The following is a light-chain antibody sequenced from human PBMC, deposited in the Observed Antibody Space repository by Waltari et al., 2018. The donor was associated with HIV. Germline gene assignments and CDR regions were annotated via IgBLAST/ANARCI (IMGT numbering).Light chain of an antibody. J-gene: IGKJ4*02. Sequence: DIQMTQSPSSLSASVGDRVTITYRSSQPNGIYVNWYQQKPGKAPNRLIDAASRLQSGVPSRFRGSGSETDFTRTISSLQPDDFAAYYCQQSYSTPPTFGGGTKVDIK. CDR3: QQSYSTPPT. V-gene: IGKV1-39*01. CDR1: QPNGIY. CDR2: AAS.